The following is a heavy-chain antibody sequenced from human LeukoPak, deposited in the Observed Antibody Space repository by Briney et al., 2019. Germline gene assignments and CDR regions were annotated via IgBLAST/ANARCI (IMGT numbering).Heavy chain of an antibody. Sequence: PGGSLRLSCAASGFTFSSYAMHWVRHAAGKGLEYGSAISSNGGSTYYANSVKGRFTISRDKSKNTLYLQMGSLRAEDMAVYYCARAAHCSSPSCYGGFGDYWGQGTLVTVSS. J-gene: IGHJ4*02. V-gene: IGHV3-64*01. CDR3: ARAAHCSSPSCYGGFGDY. CDR1: GFTFSSYA. CDR2: ISSNGGST. D-gene: IGHD2-2*01.